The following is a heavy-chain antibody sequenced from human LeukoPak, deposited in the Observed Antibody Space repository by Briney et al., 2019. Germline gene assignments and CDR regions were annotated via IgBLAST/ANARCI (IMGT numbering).Heavy chain of an antibody. D-gene: IGHD3-22*01. CDR3: AKDQQYNYDSSGYLAY. V-gene: IGHV3-23*01. Sequence: GGSLRLSCAASGFTFSSYAMSWVRQAPGKGLEWVSAISGSGGSTYYADSVKGRFTISRDNSKNTLYLQMNSLRAEDTAVYYCAKDQQYNYDSSGYLAYWGQGTLVTVSS. J-gene: IGHJ4*02. CDR2: ISGSGGST. CDR1: GFTFSSYA.